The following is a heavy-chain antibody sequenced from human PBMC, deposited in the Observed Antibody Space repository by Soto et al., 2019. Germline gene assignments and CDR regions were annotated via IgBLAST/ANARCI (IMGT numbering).Heavy chain of an antibody. Sequence: AGSMRLSCAASGFTFSSYGMHWVRQAPGKGLEWVAVISYDGSNKYYADSVKGRFTISRDNSKNTLYLQMNSLRAEDTAVYYCAKDGFSSGWYFSFDYWGQGTLVTVSS. J-gene: IGHJ4*02. CDR1: GFTFSSYG. CDR3: AKDGFSSGWYFSFDY. CDR2: ISYDGSNK. D-gene: IGHD6-19*01. V-gene: IGHV3-30*18.